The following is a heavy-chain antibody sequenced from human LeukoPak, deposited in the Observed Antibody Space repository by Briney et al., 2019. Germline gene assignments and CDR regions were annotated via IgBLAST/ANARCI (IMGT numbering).Heavy chain of an antibody. CDR2: IYYSGST. J-gene: IGHJ5*02. D-gene: IGHD1-26*01. Sequence: KASETLSLTCTVSGASISSSSYYWGWLRQPPGKGLEWTGSIYYSGSTYYNPSLKGRVTISVDTSKYQFSLKLSSVTAADTAVYYCARRDGSQGWFDPWGQGTLVTVSS. CDR1: GASISSSSYY. CDR3: ARRDGSQGWFDP. V-gene: IGHV4-39*01.